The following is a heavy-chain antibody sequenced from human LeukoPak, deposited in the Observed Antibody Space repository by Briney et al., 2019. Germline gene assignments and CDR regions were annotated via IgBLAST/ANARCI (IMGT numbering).Heavy chain of an antibody. Sequence: KPSETLSLTCAVSAYSIRGDDYWGWVRQPPGKGLEWVGSIYNSGSTSYNPSLKSRLTLSLDTSKNQFSLRLTSVTAADTAVYYCARNISGLGLYSHHAYDPAGAFDIWGQGTMVTVSS. J-gene: IGHJ3*02. V-gene: IGHV4-38-2*01. CDR1: AYSIRGDDY. D-gene: IGHD1-20*01. CDR2: IYNSGST. CDR3: ARNISGLGLYSHHAYDPAGAFDI.